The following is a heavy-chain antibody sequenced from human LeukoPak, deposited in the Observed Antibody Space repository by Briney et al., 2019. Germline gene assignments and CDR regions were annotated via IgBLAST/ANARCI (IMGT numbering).Heavy chain of an antibody. CDR1: GYSISSGYY. Sequence: PSETLSLTCTVSGYSISSGYYWGWIRQPPGKGLEWIGSIYHSGSTYYNPSLKSRVTISVDTSKNQFSLKLSSVTAADTAVYYCARGGLRFLEWFRETAYYFDYWGQGTLVTVSS. V-gene: IGHV4-38-2*02. J-gene: IGHJ4*02. D-gene: IGHD3-3*01. CDR3: ARGGLRFLEWFRETAYYFDY. CDR2: IYHSGST.